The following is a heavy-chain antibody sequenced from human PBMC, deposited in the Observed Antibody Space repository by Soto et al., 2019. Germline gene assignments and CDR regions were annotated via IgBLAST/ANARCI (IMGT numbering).Heavy chain of an antibody. V-gene: IGHV1-18*04. J-gene: IGHJ4*02. Sequence: QVQLVQSGAEVKKPGASVKVSCKASGYTFTSYGISWVRQAPGQGLEWMGWISAYNGNTNYAQKLQGRVTLTTETPQSTAYMELRSLRSDDTAVYYCARDPAAGGIAAAGAIDYWGQGTLVTVSS. CDR3: ARDPAAGGIAAAGAIDY. D-gene: IGHD6-13*01. CDR2: ISAYNGNT. CDR1: GYTFTSYG.